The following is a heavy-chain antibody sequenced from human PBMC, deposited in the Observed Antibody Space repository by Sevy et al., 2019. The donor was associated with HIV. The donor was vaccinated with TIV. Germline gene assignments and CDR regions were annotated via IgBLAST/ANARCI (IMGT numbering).Heavy chain of an antibody. CDR1: GFTFSEYG. CDR2: ISHDGRNNK. CDR3: ARDRGEILSSAFNY. V-gene: IGHV3-30*04. D-gene: IGHD3-10*01. Sequence: GGSLRLSCAASGFTFSEYGMHWVRQAPGKGLEWVAVISHDGRNNKYNEDSVKGRFTIARDNSKNTLYLQMNSLRAEDTAIYYCARDRGEILSSAFNYWGQGTLVTVSS. J-gene: IGHJ4*02.